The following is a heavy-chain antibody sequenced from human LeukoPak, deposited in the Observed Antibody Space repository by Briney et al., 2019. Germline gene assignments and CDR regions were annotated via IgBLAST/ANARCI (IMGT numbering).Heavy chain of an antibody. CDR2: IYSSGST. D-gene: IGHD2-8*02. J-gene: IGHJ6*03. CDR3: AREISGYYYMDV. Sequence: SETLSLTCTVSGGSVNNYYWNWLRQSAGKELEWIGRIYSSGSTNDNPSLKSRATMSVDTSKKQFSLNVTSVTAADTAVYYCAREISGYYYMDVWGKGTTVSVSS. CDR1: GGSVNNYY. V-gene: IGHV4-4*07.